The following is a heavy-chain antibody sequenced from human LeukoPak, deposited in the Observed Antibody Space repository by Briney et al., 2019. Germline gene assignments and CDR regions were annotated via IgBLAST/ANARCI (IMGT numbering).Heavy chain of an antibody. CDR2: ISSDGTIV. CDR3: ARDEAWESEIPLDRGLCITGMDV. V-gene: IGHV3-30-3*01. CDR1: GFTFSSYS. J-gene: IGHJ6*02. D-gene: IGHD3-10*01. Sequence: GGSLRLSCEASGFTFSSYSLLWVRQAPGKGLQWMAHISSDGTIVHYADSVQGRVTISRDNSKNTLYLQVNSPRVEDTAVYYCARDEAWESEIPLDRGLCITGMDVWGQGTTVTVSS.